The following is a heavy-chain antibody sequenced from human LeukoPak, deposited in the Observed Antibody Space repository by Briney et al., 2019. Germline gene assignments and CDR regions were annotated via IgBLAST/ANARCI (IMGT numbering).Heavy chain of an antibody. V-gene: IGHV4-59*08. CDR1: GGSISSYY. J-gene: IGHJ4*02. Sequence: PSETLSLTCTVSGGSISSYYWSWIRQPPGKGLEWIGYISYSGSTNYNPSLKSRITISVDTSQNQFSLKLSSVTAADTAVYYCARLDYVYCSSTACSPHFDYWGQGTLVTVSS. CDR2: ISYSGST. D-gene: IGHD2-2*01. CDR3: ARLDYVYCSSTACSPHFDY.